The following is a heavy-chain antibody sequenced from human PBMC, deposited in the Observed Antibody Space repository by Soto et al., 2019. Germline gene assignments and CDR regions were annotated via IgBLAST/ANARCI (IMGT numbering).Heavy chain of an antibody. Sequence: PSETLSLTCAVYGGSLSGYYLSWIRQPPGKGLEWIGEINHSGSTSYNPSLKSRVTISVDTSKNQFSLKLSSVTAADTAVYYCARGRLKEATIRGQFDYWGQGPLVPVSS. V-gene: IGHV4-34*01. CDR2: INHSGST. J-gene: IGHJ4*02. D-gene: IGHD5-12*01. CDR3: ARGRLKEATIRGQFDY. CDR1: GGSLSGYY.